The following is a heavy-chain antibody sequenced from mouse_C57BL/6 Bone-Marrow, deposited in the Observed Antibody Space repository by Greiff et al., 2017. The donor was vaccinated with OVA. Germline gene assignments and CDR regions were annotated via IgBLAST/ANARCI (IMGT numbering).Heavy chain of an antibody. CDR2: IYPGDGDT. CDR3: ARSDGNYPFDY. Sequence: QVHVKQSGAELVKPGASVKISCKASGYAFSSYWMNWVKQRPGKGLEWIGQIYPGDGDTNYNGKFKGKATLTADKSSSTAYMQLSSLTSEDSAVYFCARSDGNYPFDYWGQGTTLTVSS. V-gene: IGHV1-80*01. D-gene: IGHD2-1*01. J-gene: IGHJ2*01. CDR1: GYAFSSYW.